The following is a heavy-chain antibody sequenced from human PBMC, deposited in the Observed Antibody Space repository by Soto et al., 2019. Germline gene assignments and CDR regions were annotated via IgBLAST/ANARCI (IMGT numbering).Heavy chain of an antibody. CDR3: AREVGIERALGRDY. CDR2: IYYSGST. Sequence: QLQLQESRPGLVKPSETLSLTCTVSGGSISSSSYYWGWIRQPPGKGLEWIGSIYYSGSTYYNPSLKSRVTISVDTSNNRFSLKLSSVTAADTAVYYCAREVGIERALGRDYWGQGTLVTVSS. V-gene: IGHV4-39*01. CDR1: GGSISSSSYY. J-gene: IGHJ4*02. D-gene: IGHD1-1*01.